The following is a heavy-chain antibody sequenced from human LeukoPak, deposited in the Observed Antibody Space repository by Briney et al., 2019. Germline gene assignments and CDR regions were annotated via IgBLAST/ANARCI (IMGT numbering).Heavy chain of an antibody. D-gene: IGHD4-17*01. CDR1: GYTFTSYY. CDR2: INPSGGST. Sequence: ASVKVSCKASGYTFTSYYMHWVRQAPGQGLEWMGIINPSGGSTSYAQKFQGRVTMTRDMSTSTVYMELSSLRSEDTAVYYCAADRYLVQSPPDYASGIWYFDLWGRGTLVTVSS. CDR3: AADRYLVQSPPDYASGIWYFDL. J-gene: IGHJ2*01. V-gene: IGHV1-46*01.